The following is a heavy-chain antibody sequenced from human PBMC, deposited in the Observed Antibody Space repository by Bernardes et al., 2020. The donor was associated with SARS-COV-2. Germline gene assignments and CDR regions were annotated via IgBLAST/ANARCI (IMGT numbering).Heavy chain of an antibody. V-gene: IGHV3-74*01. J-gene: IGHJ4*02. Sequence: GGSLRLSCTASGFTFSSYWMHWVRQAPGKGLVWVSRISGDGTTTTYADSVKGRFTISRDNARNMLYLQMNSLRAEDTAVYYCVRGPSDGHGRFEHWGQGTLGTVSS. CDR1: GFTFSSYW. CDR3: VRGPSDGHGRFEH. CDR2: ISGDGTTT.